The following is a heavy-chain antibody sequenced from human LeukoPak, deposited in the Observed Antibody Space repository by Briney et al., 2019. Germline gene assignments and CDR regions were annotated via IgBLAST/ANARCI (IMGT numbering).Heavy chain of an antibody. V-gene: IGHV3-7*01. Sequence: GGSLRLSCAASGFTFSSYWMSWVRQAPGKGLEWVANIKQDGSEKYYVDSVKGRFTISRDNAKNSLYLQMNSLRAEDTAVYYCARVTGYSSGWDPFDYWGQGTLVTVSS. J-gene: IGHJ4*02. CDR1: GFTFSSYW. D-gene: IGHD6-19*01. CDR2: IKQDGSEK. CDR3: ARVTGYSSGWDPFDY.